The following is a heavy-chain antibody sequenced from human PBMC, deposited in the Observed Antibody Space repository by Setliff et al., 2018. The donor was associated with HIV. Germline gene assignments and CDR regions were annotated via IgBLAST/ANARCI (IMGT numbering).Heavy chain of an antibody. CDR1: GGTFNTHA. J-gene: IGHJ5*01. CDR2: IIPVRGLA. Sequence: SVKVSCKASGGTFNTHAFSWVRQAPGQGLEWMGGIIPVRGLANYARNFQGRVTITADTSTNTAYLEVVSMRSEDTAIYYCARHHFDSNSYYRPPFDSWGQGTPVTVSS. V-gene: IGHV1-69*10. D-gene: IGHD3-10*01. CDR3: ARHHFDSNSYYRPPFDS.